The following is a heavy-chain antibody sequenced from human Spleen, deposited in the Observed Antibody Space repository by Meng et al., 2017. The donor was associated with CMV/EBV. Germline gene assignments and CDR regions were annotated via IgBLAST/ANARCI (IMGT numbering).Heavy chain of an antibody. D-gene: IGHD2-15*01. J-gene: IGHJ5*02. CDR1: GYTFTGYY. CDR2: INPNSGGT. V-gene: IGHV1-2*02. CDR3: ARDRVVVVLAANNWFDP. Sequence: ASVKVSCKASGYTFTGYYMHWVRQAPGQGLEWMGWINPNSGGTNYAQKFQGRVTMTRDTSISTAYMALSRLRSDDTAVYYCARDRVVVVLAANNWFDPWGQGTLVTVSS.